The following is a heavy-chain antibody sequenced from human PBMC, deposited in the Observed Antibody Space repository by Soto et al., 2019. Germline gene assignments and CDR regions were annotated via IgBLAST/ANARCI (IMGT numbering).Heavy chain of an antibody. D-gene: IGHD2-21*01. CDR2: INSDGSIT. Sequence: PGGSLRLSCAASGFTFSSYAMSWVRQAPGKGLEWVSAINSDGSITTYADSVKGRFTISRDNAKKTLYLQMNSLTAADTAVYYCARDLENCGGECSSSFDIWGQGTMVTVSS. V-gene: IGHV3-74*01. CDR3: ARDLENCGGECSSSFDI. CDR1: GFTFSSYA. J-gene: IGHJ3*02.